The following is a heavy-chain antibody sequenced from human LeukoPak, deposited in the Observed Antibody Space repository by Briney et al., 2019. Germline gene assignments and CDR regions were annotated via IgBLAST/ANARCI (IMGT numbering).Heavy chain of an antibody. CDR2: ISSTSTYI. D-gene: IGHD2-15*01. CDR1: EFTFSSYT. J-gene: IGHJ4*02. CDR3: ARGGGNFDY. V-gene: IGHV3-21*01. Sequence: GGSLRLSCAASEFTFSSYTINWVRQAPGKGLEWVSSISSTSTYISYADSVKGQFTISRDNAKNSLYLQMNSLRAEDTAVYYCARGGGNFDYWGQGTLVTVSS.